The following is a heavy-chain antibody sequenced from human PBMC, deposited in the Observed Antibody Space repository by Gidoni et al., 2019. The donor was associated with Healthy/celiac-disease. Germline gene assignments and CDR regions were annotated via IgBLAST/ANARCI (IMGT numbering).Heavy chain of an antibody. CDR3: SRGGASGDDDFWPEVAFDI. Sequence: VLLQVSDPGQHLPSEDPSLACTVSGGPISSYYWSWIRQAPGNGLEWIGYIYYSGSTNDNPSLKCRVIISVDTSKSQFSLKLSSVSAADTAVYYCSRGGASGDDDFWPEVAFDIWGQGTMVTVSS. J-gene: IGHJ3*02. D-gene: IGHD3-3*01. CDR2: IYYSGST. CDR1: GGPISSYY. V-gene: IGHV4-59*01.